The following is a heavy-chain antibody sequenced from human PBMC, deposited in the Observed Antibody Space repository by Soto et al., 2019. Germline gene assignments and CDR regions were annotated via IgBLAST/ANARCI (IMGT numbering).Heavy chain of an antibody. CDR1: GGTFTTYP. CDR2: IIPMFGTT. J-gene: IGHJ4*02. CDR3: ARQFTDGDYQY. V-gene: IGHV1-69*01. D-gene: IGHD4-17*01. Sequence: QVQLVQSGAEVKKPGSSVKVSCKASGGTFTTYPINWVRQAPGQGLEWMGGIIPMFGTTNYAQKFQGRVTITADESTSTAYMVLSSLRSEDTAMYYCARQFTDGDYQYWGQGTLVTVSS.